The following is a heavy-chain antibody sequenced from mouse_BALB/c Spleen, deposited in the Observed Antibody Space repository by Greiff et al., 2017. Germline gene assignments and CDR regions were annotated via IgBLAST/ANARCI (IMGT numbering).Heavy chain of an antibody. D-gene: IGHD2-2*01. CDR1: GFSLTSYG. V-gene: IGHV2-9*02. J-gene: IGHJ4*01. CDR3: ARDIWLRRAMDY. Sequence: VKLMESGPGLVAPSQSLSITCTVSGFSLTSYGVHWVRQPPGKGLEWLGVIWAGGSTNYNSALMSRLSISKDNSKSQVFLKMNSLQTDDTAMYYCARDIWLRRAMDYWGQGTSVTVSS. CDR2: IWAGGST.